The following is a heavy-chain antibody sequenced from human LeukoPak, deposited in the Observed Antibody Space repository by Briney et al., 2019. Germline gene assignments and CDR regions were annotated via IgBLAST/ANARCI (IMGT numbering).Heavy chain of an antibody. CDR1: GGSIGSYY. J-gene: IGHJ6*02. Sequence: PETLSLTCTVSGGSIGSYYWSWIRQPAGKGLEWIGRIYSSGSTNYNPSLKSRVTMSVDTSKNQFSLKLSSVTAADTAVYYCARDGGLYGLDVWGQGTTVTVSS. D-gene: IGHD2-15*01. V-gene: IGHV4-4*07. CDR2: IYSSGST. CDR3: ARDGGLYGLDV.